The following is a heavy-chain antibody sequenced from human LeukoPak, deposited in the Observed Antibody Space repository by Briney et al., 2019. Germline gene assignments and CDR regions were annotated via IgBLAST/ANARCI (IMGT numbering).Heavy chain of an antibody. CDR1: GFPFSSYS. D-gene: IGHD1-1*01. J-gene: IGHJ4*02. CDR2: ISASGSNI. V-gene: IGHV3-48*01. CDR3: VRVKGTYFDF. Sequence: GGPLRLSCAVSGFPFSSYSMNWVRQAPGKGLEWVSYISASGSNIYYLDAVKGRFIVSRDNAMNSLFLQMNRPRAEDTAIYYCVRVKGTYFDFWGQGTLVTVSS.